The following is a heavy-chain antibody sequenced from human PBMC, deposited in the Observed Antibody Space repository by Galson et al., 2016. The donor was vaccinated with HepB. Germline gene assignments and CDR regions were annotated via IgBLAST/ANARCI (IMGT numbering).Heavy chain of an antibody. CDR2: IKSKTDGETT. D-gene: IGHD3-16*01. CDR3: TTGGRH. Sequence: SLRLSCAASGFTFSNAWVSWVRQAPGKGLEWVGRIKSKTDGETTDYAAPVKGRFTVSRDDSKNTLYLQMNSLKTGDTAVYYCTTGGRHWGQGTLVTVSS. J-gene: IGHJ4*02. CDR1: GFTFSNAW. V-gene: IGHV3-15*01.